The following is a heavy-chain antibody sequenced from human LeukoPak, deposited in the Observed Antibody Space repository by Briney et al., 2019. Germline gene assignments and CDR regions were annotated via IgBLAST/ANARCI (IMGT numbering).Heavy chain of an antibody. V-gene: IGHV4-59*01. CDR2: IYYSGST. CDR3: ARAFYYDSLTRFDY. J-gene: IGHJ4*02. CDR1: GGSINSYY. D-gene: IGHD3-22*01. Sequence: SETLSLTCTVSGGSINSYYWSWIRQPPGKGLEWIGYIYYSGSTNYNPSLKSRVTMSVDTSKNHFSLKLSSVTAADTAVYFCARAFYYDSLTRFDYWGQGTLVTVSS.